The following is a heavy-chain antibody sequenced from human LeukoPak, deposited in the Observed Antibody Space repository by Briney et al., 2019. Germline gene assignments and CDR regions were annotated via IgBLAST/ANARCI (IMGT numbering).Heavy chain of an antibody. D-gene: IGHD3-3*01. Sequence: GGSLRLSCAASGFTVSTNYMSWVRQAPGKGLEWVSVIYSGDTTFYADSVRGKFTISRDNARNSLYLQMDSLRDDDTAVYYCARGRSGGYFDYWGQGTLVTVSS. CDR3: ARGRSGGYFDY. J-gene: IGHJ4*02. CDR1: GFTVSTNY. V-gene: IGHV3-66*01. CDR2: IYSGDTT.